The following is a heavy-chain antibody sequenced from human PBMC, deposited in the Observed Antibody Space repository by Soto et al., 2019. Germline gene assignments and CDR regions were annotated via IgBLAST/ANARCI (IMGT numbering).Heavy chain of an antibody. CDR3: ARGRRSGWYHFDS. CDR1: GGSITTYY. Sequence: QVQLQESGPGLVKPSETLSLTCTVSGGSITTYYWSWIRQPPGTGLEWIGYIHYEGSTNYNPSLKSRVTILVDTSQNQFSLKLTSVTAADTAVYFCARGRRSGWYHFDSWGQGTLVTVSS. J-gene: IGHJ4*02. V-gene: IGHV4-59*01. D-gene: IGHD6-19*01. CDR2: IHYEGST.